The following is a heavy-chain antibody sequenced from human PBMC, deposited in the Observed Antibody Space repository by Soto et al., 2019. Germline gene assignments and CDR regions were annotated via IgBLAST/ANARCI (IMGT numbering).Heavy chain of an antibody. CDR1: GGSISSYY. CDR2: IYYSGST. V-gene: IGHV4-59*08. D-gene: IGHD6-19*01. J-gene: IGHJ4*02. Sequence: SETLSLTCTVSGGSISSYYWSWIRQPPGKGLEWIGYIYYSGSTNYNPSLKSRVTISVDTSKNQFSLKLSSVTAADTAVYYCARSVSSGWYYFDYWGQGTLVTVSS. CDR3: ARSVSSGWYYFDY.